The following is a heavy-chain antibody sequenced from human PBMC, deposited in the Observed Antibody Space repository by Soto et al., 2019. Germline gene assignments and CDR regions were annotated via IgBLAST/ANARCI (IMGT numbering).Heavy chain of an antibody. CDR2: IIPIFGTA. CDR3: ARTVHDSSGYYIYYYYGMDV. V-gene: IGHV1-69*01. J-gene: IGHJ6*02. Sequence: QVQLVQSGAEVKKPGSSVKVSCKASGGTFSSYAISWVRQAPGQGLEWMGGIIPIFGTANYAQKFQGRVTITAAESTSTAYMELISLRSEDTAVYYCARTVHDSSGYYIYYYYGMDVWGQGTTVTVSS. CDR1: GGTFSSYA. D-gene: IGHD3-22*01.